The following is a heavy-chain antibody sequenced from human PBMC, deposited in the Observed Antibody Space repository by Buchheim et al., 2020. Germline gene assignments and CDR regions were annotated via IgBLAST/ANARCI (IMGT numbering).Heavy chain of an antibody. J-gene: IGHJ1*01. CDR3: ARGLRQWLVGYFQH. D-gene: IGHD6-19*01. CDR1: GGSFSGYY. Sequence: QVQLQQWGAGLLKPSETLSLTCAVYGGSFSGYYWSWIRQPPGKGLEWIGEINHSGSTNYNPSLKSRVTISVDTSKNQFSLKLSSVTAADAAVYYCARGLRQWLVGYFQHWGQGTL. V-gene: IGHV4-34*01. CDR2: INHSGST.